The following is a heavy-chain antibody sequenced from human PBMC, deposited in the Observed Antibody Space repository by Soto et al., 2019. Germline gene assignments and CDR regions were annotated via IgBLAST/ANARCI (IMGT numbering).Heavy chain of an antibody. J-gene: IGHJ4*03. CDR2: ISYDGSNK. CDR1: CRSG. CDR3: AIFFGENWACVRVGQAWDF. V-gene: IGHV3-30*03. Sequence: CRSGLQRDRQNQKKGLEWVAVISYDGSNKYYADSVKGRLTISRDNSKNTLYLQVNSLRGEDTAVYYCAIFFGENWACVRVGQAWDFWGRGTLVTVSP. D-gene: IGHD3-3*01.